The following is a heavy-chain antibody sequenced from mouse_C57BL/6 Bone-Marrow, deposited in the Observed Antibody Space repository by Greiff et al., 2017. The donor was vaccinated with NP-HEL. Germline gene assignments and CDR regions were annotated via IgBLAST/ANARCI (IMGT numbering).Heavy chain of an antibody. V-gene: IGHV1-81*01. J-gene: IGHJ1*03. D-gene: IGHD2-3*01. CDR2: IYPRSGNT. CDR1: GYTFTSYG. Sequence: VQLQQSGAELARPGASVKLSCKASGYTFTSYGISWVKQRTGQGLEWIGEIYPRSGNTYYNEKFKGKATLTADKSSSTAYMELRSLTSEDSAVYFCARKGSMMVTSHWYFDVWGTGTTVTVSS. CDR3: ARKGSMMVTSHWYFDV.